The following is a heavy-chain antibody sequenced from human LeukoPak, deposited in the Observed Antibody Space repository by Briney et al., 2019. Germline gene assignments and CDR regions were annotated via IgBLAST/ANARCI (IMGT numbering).Heavy chain of an antibody. Sequence: PGGSLRLSCAASGFTFSSYSMNWVRQAPGKGLEWVANIKQDGSEKYYVGSLKGRFTISRDNAKNSLYLQMNSLRAEDTAVYYCAREDSYDFSWGQGTLVTVSS. D-gene: IGHD5-18*01. J-gene: IGHJ4*02. V-gene: IGHV3-7*01. CDR1: GFTFSSYS. CDR2: IKQDGSEK. CDR3: AREDSYDFS.